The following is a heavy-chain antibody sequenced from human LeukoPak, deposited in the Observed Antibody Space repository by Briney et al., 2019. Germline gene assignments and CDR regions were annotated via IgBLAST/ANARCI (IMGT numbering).Heavy chain of an antibody. CDR3: ARDQEGFDY. J-gene: IGHJ4*02. V-gene: IGHV1-46*01. Sequence: GASVKLSCKASGYTFTSNYIHWERQAPGQGLEWMGMIYPRDGSTSYAQKFQGRVTVTRDTSTSTVHMELSGLRSEDTAVYYCARDQEGFDYWGQGTLVTVSS. CDR2: IYPRDGST. CDR1: GYTFTSNY.